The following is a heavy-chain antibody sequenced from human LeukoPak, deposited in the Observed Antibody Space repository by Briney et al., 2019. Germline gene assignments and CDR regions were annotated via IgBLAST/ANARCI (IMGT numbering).Heavy chain of an antibody. CDR3: ARDRGSSGYYYPALDY. Sequence: GGSLTLSCAASGVTFSSYGFHWVRQAPGKGLDWVGVIWYDGSNKYYADSVKGRFTISRDNSKNTLYLQMNSLRAEDTAVYYCARDRGSSGYYYPALDYWGQGTLVTVS. CDR2: IWYDGSNK. J-gene: IGHJ4*02. V-gene: IGHV3-33*01. D-gene: IGHD3-22*01. CDR1: GVTFSSYG.